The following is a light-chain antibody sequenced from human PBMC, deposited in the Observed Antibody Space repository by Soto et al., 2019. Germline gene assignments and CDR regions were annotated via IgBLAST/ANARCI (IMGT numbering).Light chain of an antibody. V-gene: IGLV2-23*01. J-gene: IGLJ2*01. CDR1: SSDVGTYNL. CDR2: EGN. Sequence: QSVLTQPASVSGSPGESITISCTGTSSDVGTYNLVTWYQQHPGRVPKLILYEGNKRPSGVSSRFSASKSGNTASLTISGLHAEDEADYFCCSYAPSRTLLFGGGTKLTVL. CDR3: CSYAPSRTLL.